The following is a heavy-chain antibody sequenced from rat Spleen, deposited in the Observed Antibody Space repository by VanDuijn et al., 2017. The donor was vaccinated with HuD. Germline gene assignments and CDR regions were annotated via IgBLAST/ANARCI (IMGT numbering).Heavy chain of an antibody. CDR3: ARSGRD. Sequence: QVQLKESGPGLVQPSQTLSLTCTVSGFSLTSYHVSWVRQPPGKGLEWIAAISSGGSTYYNSALKSRLSISRETSKSQVFLKMNSLQTEDTAMYFCARSGRDWGQGVMVTVSS. J-gene: IGHJ2*01. CDR1: GFSLTSYH. CDR2: ISSGGST. V-gene: IGHV2-6*01. D-gene: IGHD4-3*01.